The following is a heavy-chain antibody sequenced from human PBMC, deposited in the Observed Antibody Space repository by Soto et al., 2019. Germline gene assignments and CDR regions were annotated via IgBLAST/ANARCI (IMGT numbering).Heavy chain of an antibody. J-gene: IGHJ4*02. D-gene: IGHD3-22*01. CDR3: ARVRYHETSGYYDVDY. CDR2: ISAYDGLT. Sequence: QVQLVQSAAEVKKPGASVKVSCKTSGYIFTNYGISWVRQAPGQGLECMGWISAYDGLTNHSQKFQGRVTMTTYTSTSTDYMELRSLSSDDAAVYYCARVRYHETSGYYDVDYWGQGTLVTVSS. CDR1: GYIFTNYG. V-gene: IGHV1-18*01.